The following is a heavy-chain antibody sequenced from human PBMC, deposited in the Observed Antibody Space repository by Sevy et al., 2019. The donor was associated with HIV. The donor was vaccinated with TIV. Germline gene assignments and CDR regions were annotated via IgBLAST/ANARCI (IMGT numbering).Heavy chain of an antibody. Sequence: GGSLRLSCTGSGFTFGDYAMSWFRQAPGMGLEWVGFIRSKDYGGATEYAASVKGRFTISRDDSKSIVDLQRNSLKTEDTAVYYCTRGYYYDSSGYSDYWGQGTLVTVSS. CDR2: IRSKDYGGAT. J-gene: IGHJ4*02. D-gene: IGHD3-22*01. CDR3: TRGYYYDSSGYSDY. V-gene: IGHV3-49*03. CDR1: GFTFGDYA.